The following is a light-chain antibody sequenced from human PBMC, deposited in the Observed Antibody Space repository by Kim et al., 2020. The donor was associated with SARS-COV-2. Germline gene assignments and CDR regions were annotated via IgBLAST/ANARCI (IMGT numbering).Light chain of an antibody. Sequence: SSELTQDPAVSVALGQTVRITCQGDSLRSYYATWYQQKPGQAPIVVIYGKNNRPSGIPDRFSGSSSGDTASLTITGTQAGDEADYYCTSRGSTANLLFGG. CDR2: GKN. J-gene: IGLJ2*01. CDR1: SLRSYY. V-gene: IGLV3-19*01. CDR3: TSRGSTANLL.